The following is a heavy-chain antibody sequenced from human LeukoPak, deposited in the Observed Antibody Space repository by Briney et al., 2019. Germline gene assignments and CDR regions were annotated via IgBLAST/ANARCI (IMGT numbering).Heavy chain of an antibody. Sequence: PGGSLRLSCGGFGFIVSGSYMSWVRQAPGKGLEWVSMIFADGRIYYADSVKGRFTISRDNSKNTLFLQMSRLRAEDTAMYYCARDVLIGPSFAYGDYIPYQQWGQGTLVTVSS. V-gene: IGHV3-66*02. J-gene: IGHJ1*01. CDR1: GFIVSGSY. D-gene: IGHD2-21*01. CDR3: ARDVLIGPSFAYGDYIPYQQ. CDR2: IFADGRI.